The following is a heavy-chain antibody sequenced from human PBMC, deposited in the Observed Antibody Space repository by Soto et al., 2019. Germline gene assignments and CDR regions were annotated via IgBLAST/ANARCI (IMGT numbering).Heavy chain of an antibody. CDR3: ARSQGSSTSLEIYYYYYYGMDV. V-gene: IGHV1-69*06. D-gene: IGHD2-2*01. CDR2: IILISVSG. Sequence: QVQLVQSGAEVKKPGSSVKVSCKASGGTFSSYSISWVRQAPGQGLEWVGGIILISVSGNYAQKFQGRVTITANKSTSTAYMELSSLRSEDTAVYYCARSQGSSTSLEIYYYYYYGMDVWGQGTTVTVSS. J-gene: IGHJ6*02. CDR1: GGTFSSYS.